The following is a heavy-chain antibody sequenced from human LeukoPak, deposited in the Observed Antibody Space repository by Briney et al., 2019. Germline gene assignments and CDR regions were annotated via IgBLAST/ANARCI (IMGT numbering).Heavy chain of an antibody. J-gene: IGHJ3*02. Sequence: SETLSLTCTVSGGSISSGGYYWGWVRQPPGTGLEWVGSIYYSGTTYYSPSRKRRVTISVDTSKNQFSLRLSSVTAADTAIYYCARHRASGIVGATRHAFDIWGQGAMVTVSS. CDR2: IYYSGTT. CDR1: GGSISSGGYY. V-gene: IGHV4-39*01. CDR3: ARHRASGIVGATRHAFDI. D-gene: IGHD1-26*01.